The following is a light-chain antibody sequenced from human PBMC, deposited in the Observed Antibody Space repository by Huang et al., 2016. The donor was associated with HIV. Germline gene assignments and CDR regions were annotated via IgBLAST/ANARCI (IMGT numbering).Light chain of an antibody. J-gene: IGKJ2*01. V-gene: IGKV3-20*01. CDR2: GAS. Sequence: EIVLTQSPGTLSLSPGERVTLSCRASQSVRSSYLAWYQQKPGQAPRLRIFGASNRATAIPDRFSGSGSGTDFTLTISRLEPEDFAVYYCQQYGSSPPYTFGQGTKVEIK. CDR1: QSVRSSY. CDR3: QQYGSSPPYT.